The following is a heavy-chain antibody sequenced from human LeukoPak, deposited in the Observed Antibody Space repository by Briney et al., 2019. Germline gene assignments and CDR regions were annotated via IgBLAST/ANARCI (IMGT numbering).Heavy chain of an antibody. D-gene: IGHD4-17*01. V-gene: IGHV4-30-2*01. J-gene: IGHJ4*02. Sequence: SQTLSLTCAVSGGSISSGGYSLSWIRQPPGKGLEWIGYIYHSGSTYYNPSLKSRVTISVDRSKNQFSLKLSSVTAADTAVYYCAGYYGDSPPFDYWGQGTLVTVSS. CDR1: GGSISSGGYS. CDR3: AGYYGDSPPFDY. CDR2: IYHSGST.